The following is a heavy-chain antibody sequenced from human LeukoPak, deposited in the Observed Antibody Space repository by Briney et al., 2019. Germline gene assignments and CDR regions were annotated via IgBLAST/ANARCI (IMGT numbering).Heavy chain of an antibody. Sequence: GGSLRLSCAASGFTFSRSWMHWVRQTPGKGLVWLSRINYDGSSTSYADSVKGRFTISRDNAKNSLYLQMNSLRAEDMAVYYCARIKTGIAAAGPASDHFDYWGQGTPVTVSS. V-gene: IGHV3-74*01. CDR1: GFTFSRSW. CDR3: ARIKTGIAAAGPASDHFDY. D-gene: IGHD6-13*01. CDR2: INYDGSST. J-gene: IGHJ4*02.